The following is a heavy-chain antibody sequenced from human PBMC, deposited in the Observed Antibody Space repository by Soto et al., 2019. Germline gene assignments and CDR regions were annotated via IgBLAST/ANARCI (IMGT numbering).Heavy chain of an antibody. J-gene: IGHJ4*02. CDR3: ARSIAVPSSHIDH. CDR2: VYDTGST. D-gene: IGHD6-6*01. Sequence: PSETLSRTCSVSGGSISGYYWSWIRQAPGKGLEWIGYVYDTGSTSYNPSLQSRVTISVDTSKKQFSLSLRLVTAADTAVYFCARSIAVPSSHIDHWGQGTRVTVSS. V-gene: IGHV4-59*01. CDR1: GGSISGYY.